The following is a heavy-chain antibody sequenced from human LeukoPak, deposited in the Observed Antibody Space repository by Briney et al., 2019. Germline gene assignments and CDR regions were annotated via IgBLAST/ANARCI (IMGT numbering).Heavy chain of an antibody. D-gene: IGHD3-22*01. V-gene: IGHV3-21*04. CDR1: GFTFSSYS. Sequence: GGSLRLSCAASGFTFSSYSMNWVRQARGKGLEWVSSISSSSSYIYYADSVKGRFTISRDNAKNSLYLQMNSLRAEDTAVYYCAKDPPRITMIVVVLLKDYWGQGTLVTVSS. J-gene: IGHJ4*02. CDR3: AKDPPRITMIVVVLLKDY. CDR2: ISSSSSYI.